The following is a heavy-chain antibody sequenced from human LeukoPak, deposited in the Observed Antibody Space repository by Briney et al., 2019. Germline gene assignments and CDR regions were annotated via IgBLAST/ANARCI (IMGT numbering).Heavy chain of an antibody. D-gene: IGHD5-24*01. Sequence: GGSLRLSCAASGFTFSSYSMNWVRQAPGKGLEWVSYISSSSSTIYYADSVKGRFTISRDNAKNSLYLQMNSLRAEDTAVYYCARDGGDGYNFAPSPDPWGQGTLVTVSS. V-gene: IGHV3-48*04. CDR3: ARDGGDGYNFAPSPDP. J-gene: IGHJ5*02. CDR1: GFTFSSYS. CDR2: ISSSSSTI.